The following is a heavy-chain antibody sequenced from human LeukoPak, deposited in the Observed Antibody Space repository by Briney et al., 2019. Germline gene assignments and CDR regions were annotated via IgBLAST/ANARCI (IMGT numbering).Heavy chain of an antibody. D-gene: IGHD3-10*01. J-gene: IGHJ4*02. Sequence: ASVKVSCKAFGYTFTSNYMHWLRQAPGQGPEWMGVISPSGGSTTYAQKFQGRVTMTEDTSTDTAYMELSSLRSEDTAVYYCATHITMVRGVIIPSFGFDYWGQGTLVTVSS. CDR3: ATHITMVRGVIIPSFGFDY. CDR2: ISPSGGST. CDR1: GYTFTSNY. V-gene: IGHV1-46*01.